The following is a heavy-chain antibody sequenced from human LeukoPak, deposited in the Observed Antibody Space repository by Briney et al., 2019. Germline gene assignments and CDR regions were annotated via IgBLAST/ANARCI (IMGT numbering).Heavy chain of an antibody. J-gene: IGHJ4*02. Sequence: GASVKVSCKASGHTFTSYSLHWVRQAPGQGLEWMGIINPSGGSTSYAQKFRGRVTMTRDTSTSTVYMELSSLRSEDTAVYYCAAGGAYGGNLFDYWGQGTLVTVSS. D-gene: IGHD4-23*01. CDR1: GHTFTSYS. V-gene: IGHV1-46*01. CDR2: INPSGGST. CDR3: AAGGAYGGNLFDY.